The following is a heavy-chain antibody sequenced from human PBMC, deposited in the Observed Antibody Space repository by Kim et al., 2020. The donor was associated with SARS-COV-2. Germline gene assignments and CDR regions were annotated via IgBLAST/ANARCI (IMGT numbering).Heavy chain of an antibody. V-gene: IGHV3-53*01. D-gene: IGHD1-26*01. CDR3: AGRSGSFRDLGDAFDM. CDR2: IYNEGGT. J-gene: IGHJ3*02. Sequence: GGSLRLSCAASGFSVSGNYMTWVRQAPGKGLEWVSIIYNEGGTYYADSVKGRFTISRDNSKNTLYLQMRNLRAGDTAVYYCAGRSGSFRDLGDAFDMWG. CDR1: GFSVSGNY.